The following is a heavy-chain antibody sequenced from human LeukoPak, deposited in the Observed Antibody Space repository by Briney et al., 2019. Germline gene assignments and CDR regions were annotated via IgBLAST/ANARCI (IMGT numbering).Heavy chain of an antibody. CDR1: GFTFSSYA. CDR3: AKDRGSSSWYRYFGY. V-gene: IGHV3-23*01. J-gene: IGHJ4*02. D-gene: IGHD6-13*01. CDR2: VTGRGGST. Sequence: GGSLRLSCAASGFTFSSYAMSWVRQAPGKGLEWVSGVTGRGGSTYYADSVKGRFTISRDNSKNTLYLQMSSLRAEDTAVYYCAKDRGSSSWYRYFGYWGQGTLVTVSS.